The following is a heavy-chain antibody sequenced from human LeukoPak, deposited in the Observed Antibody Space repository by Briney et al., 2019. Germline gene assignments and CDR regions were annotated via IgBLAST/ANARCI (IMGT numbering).Heavy chain of an antibody. CDR2: ISSNGIST. Sequence: GGSLRLSCVVSGFSLSSHGMHWVRQAPGKGLEDVSAISSNGISTFYANSVKGRFTVSRDDYKNTVYLQMGSLRAEDMAVYYCVKWTSYYFALWGRGTLVTVSS. J-gene: IGHJ2*01. CDR3: VKWTSYYFAL. V-gene: IGHV3-64*01. D-gene: IGHD3/OR15-3a*01. CDR1: GFSLSSHG.